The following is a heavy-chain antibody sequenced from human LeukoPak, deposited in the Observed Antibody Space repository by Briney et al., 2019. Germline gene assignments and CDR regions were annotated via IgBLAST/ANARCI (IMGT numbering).Heavy chain of an antibody. CDR3: AREDGSYFDY. CDR1: GFTFSSYS. J-gene: IGHJ4*02. CDR2: ISSSSSYI. Sequence: GGSLRLSCAASGFTFSSYSMNWVRQAPGKGLEWVTSISSSSSYIYYADSVKGRFTISRDNAKNSLYLQMNSLRAEDTAVYYCAREDGSYFDYWGQGTLVTVSS. V-gene: IGHV3-21*01. D-gene: IGHD1-26*01.